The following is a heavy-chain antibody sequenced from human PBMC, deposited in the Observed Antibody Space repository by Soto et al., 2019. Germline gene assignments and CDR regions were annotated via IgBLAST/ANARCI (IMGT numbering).Heavy chain of an antibody. D-gene: IGHD4-17*01. V-gene: IGHV4-34*01. CDR2: INHSGST. J-gene: IGHJ5*02. CDR1: GGSFSGYY. Sequence: SETLSLTCAVYGGSFSGYYWSWIRQPPGKGLEWIGEINHSGSTNYNPSLKSRVTISVDTSKNQFSLKLSSVTAADTAVYYCARLGTTVTRPNWFDPWGQGTLVTVSS. CDR3: ARLGTTVTRPNWFDP.